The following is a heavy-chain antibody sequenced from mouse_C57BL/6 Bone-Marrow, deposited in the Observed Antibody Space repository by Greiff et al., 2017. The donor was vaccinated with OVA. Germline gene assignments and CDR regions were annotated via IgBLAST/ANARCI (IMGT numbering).Heavy chain of an antibody. CDR2: ISSGSSTI. CDR1: GFTFSDYG. J-gene: IGHJ2*01. V-gene: IGHV5-17*01. D-gene: IGHD2-12*01. CDR3: AKDRSYPDYLDY. Sequence: EVQLVESGAGLVKPGGSLKLSCAASGFTFSDYGMHWVRQAPEKGLEWVAYISSGSSTIYYADTVKGRFNISRDNAENTLFLPMTSLRSEDTAMYFCAKDRSYPDYLDYWGQGTAHTVSS.